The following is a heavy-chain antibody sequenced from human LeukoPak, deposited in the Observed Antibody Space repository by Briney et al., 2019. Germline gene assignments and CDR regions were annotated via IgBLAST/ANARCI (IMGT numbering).Heavy chain of an antibody. J-gene: IGHJ4*02. Sequence: GGSLRLSCAASGFTFSSYAMSWVRQAPGKGLEWVSAISGSGGSTYYADSAKGRFTISRDNSKNTLYLQMNSLRAEDTAVYYCATGYSGYDARRDYWGQGTLVTVSS. D-gene: IGHD5-12*01. CDR1: GFTFSSYA. V-gene: IGHV3-23*01. CDR2: ISGSGGST. CDR3: ATGYSGYDARRDY.